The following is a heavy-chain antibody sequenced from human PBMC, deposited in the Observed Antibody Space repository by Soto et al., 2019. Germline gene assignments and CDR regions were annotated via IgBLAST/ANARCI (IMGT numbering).Heavy chain of an antibody. Sequence: QVQLVQSGAEVKKPGSSVKVSCKASGDTFSTYSITWMRQVPGQGREWMGGIIPRSAKSNYAQKFQGRVTNTADESTSTAYMELSSLRSEDKAVYYCAREGLVLVPTTVNSDYYYYAMDVWGQGTTVTVSS. V-gene: IGHV1-69*12. D-gene: IGHD2-2*01. J-gene: IGHJ6*02. CDR3: AREGLVLVPTTVNSDYYYYAMDV. CDR1: GDTFSTYS. CDR2: IIPRSAKS.